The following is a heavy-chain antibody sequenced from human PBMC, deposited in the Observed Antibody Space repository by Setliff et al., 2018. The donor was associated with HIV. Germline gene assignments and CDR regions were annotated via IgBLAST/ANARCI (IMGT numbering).Heavy chain of an antibody. CDR2: INHSGST. CDR1: GGSLSGYH. Sequence: SETLSLTCAVYGGSLSGYHWSWIRQSPEKGLEWIGEINHSGSTNYNPSLKSRVTMSVDTSKSQFSLKLSFVTAADKAVYYCARGGGYDRSGYYPFDYWGQGTPVTVSS. CDR3: ARGGGYDRSGYYPFDY. J-gene: IGHJ4*02. D-gene: IGHD3-22*01. V-gene: IGHV4-34*01.